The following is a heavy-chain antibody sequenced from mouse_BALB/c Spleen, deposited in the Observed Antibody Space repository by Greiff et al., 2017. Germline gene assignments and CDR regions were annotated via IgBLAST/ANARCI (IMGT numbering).Heavy chain of an antibody. CDR3: ARDSYYYGSSYLYAMDY. CDR1: GYSITSGYY. J-gene: IGHJ4*01. D-gene: IGHD1-1*01. Sequence: EVHLVESGPGLVKPSQSLSLTCSVTGYSITSGYYWNWIRQFPGNKLEWMGYISYDGSNNYNPSLKNRISITRDTSKNQFFLKLNSVTTEDTATYYCARDSYYYGSSYLYAMDYWGQGTSVTVSS. CDR2: ISYDGSN. V-gene: IGHV3-6*02.